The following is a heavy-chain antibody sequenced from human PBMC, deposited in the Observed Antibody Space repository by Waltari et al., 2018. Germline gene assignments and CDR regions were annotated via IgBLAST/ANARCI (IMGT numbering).Heavy chain of an antibody. CDR2: ISDSGGRP. CDR1: GFTFSTYA. Sequence: EVQVLESGGGLVQPGGSLRLSCAASGFTFSTYAMSWVRQSPGKGLEWVSGISDSGGRPYYADSVKGRFTISRDNSKNTLYLLMNSLRAEDTAVYYCAKHLTWIQLWLGYYYYGMDVWGQGTTVTVSS. V-gene: IGHV3-23*01. CDR3: AKHLTWIQLWLGYYYYGMDV. J-gene: IGHJ6*02. D-gene: IGHD5-18*01.